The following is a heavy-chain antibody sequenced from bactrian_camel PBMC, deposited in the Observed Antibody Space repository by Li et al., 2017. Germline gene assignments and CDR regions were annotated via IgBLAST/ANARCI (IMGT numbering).Heavy chain of an antibody. J-gene: IGHJ4*01. CDR1: AYVFATYC. V-gene: IGHV3S53*01. CDR3: AAGRGCDHSDYPYGNF. CDR2: IDTDGTT. Sequence: VQLVESGGGSVQAGESLTLSCGVPAYVFATYCMAWFRQAPGQQREGVAAIDTDGTTTYRDSVKGRFTISEDSRKNILFLEMTLLKPEDTAMYYCAAGRGCDHSDYPYGNFWGQGTQVTVS. D-gene: IGHD4*01.